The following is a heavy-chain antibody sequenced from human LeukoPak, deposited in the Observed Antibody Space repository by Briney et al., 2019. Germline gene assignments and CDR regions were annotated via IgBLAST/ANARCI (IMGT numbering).Heavy chain of an antibody. D-gene: IGHD6-13*01. CDR1: GGSISNYY. V-gene: IGHV4-59*08. CDR2: IYYSGST. CDR3: ARQRSSSSVDY. J-gene: IGHJ4*02. Sequence: SETLSLTCTVSGGSISNYYWNWIRQPPGKGRKWIGYIYYSGSTNYNPSLKSRVTISVDTSKNRFSLKLSSVTAADTAVYYCARQRSSSSVDYWGQGTLVTVSS.